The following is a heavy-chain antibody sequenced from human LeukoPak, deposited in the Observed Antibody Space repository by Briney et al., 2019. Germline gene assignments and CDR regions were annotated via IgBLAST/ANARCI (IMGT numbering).Heavy chain of an antibody. CDR1: GFTFSSYE. CDR3: AREGSRRDLLIDY. CDR2: ISTSGSTI. Sequence: GGSLRLSCAASGFTFSSYEMNWVRQAPGKGLEWVSYISTSGSTIYYADSVKGRFTISRDNAKNSLYLQMNSLSPEDTAVYYCAREGSRRDLLIDYWGQGTLVTVSS. J-gene: IGHJ4*02. V-gene: IGHV3-48*03.